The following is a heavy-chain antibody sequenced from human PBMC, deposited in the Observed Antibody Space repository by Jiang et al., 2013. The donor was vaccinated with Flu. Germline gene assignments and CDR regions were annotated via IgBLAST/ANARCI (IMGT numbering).Heavy chain of an antibody. J-gene: IGHJ4*02. Sequence: GPGLVKPSETLSLTCTVSGYSISSGYYWGWIRQPPGKGLEWIGSVYHSGSTYNNPSLKSRLTLAVDTSKNHFSLRLKSVTAADTAVYYCARGDSTGYDSWGQGTLVTVSS. CDR2: VYHSGST. D-gene: IGHD3-22*01. V-gene: IGHV4-38-2*02. CDR1: GYSISSGYY. CDR3: ARGDSTGYDS.